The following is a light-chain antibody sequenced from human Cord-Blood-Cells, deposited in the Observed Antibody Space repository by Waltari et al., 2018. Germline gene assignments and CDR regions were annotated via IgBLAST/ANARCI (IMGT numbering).Light chain of an antibody. V-gene: IGKV4-1*01. CDR2: CAS. J-gene: IGKJ1*01. Sequence: DIVMTQSPASLPVSPGERATINCTSSQSLLYSSNNNNYLAWYQQKPAQPSNLLIYCASTRESEVPDRFSGSGSGTDFTLTISSLQAEDVAVYYCQQYYSTPWTFGQGTKVEIK. CDR1: QSLLYSSNNNNY. CDR3: QQYYSTPWT.